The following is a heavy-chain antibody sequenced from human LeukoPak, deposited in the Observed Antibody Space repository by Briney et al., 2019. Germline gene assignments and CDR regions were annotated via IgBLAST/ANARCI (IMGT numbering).Heavy chain of an antibody. V-gene: IGHV3-11*01. CDR1: GFTFSDYY. CDR3: ARVYIAEDY. CDR2: ISDSGTTI. Sequence: GGSLRLSCAASGFTFSDYYMSWIRQAPGKGLEWISYISDSGTTIYYADSVKGRFTISRDNAENSLYLQMNSLRAEDTAVYYCARVYIAEDYWGQGTLVTISS. D-gene: IGHD2-15*01. J-gene: IGHJ4*02.